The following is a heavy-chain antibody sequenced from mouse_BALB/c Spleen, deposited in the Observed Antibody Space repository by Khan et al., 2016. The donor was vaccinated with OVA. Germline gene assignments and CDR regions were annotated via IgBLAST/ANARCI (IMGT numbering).Heavy chain of an antibody. Sequence: QLVQSGPELKKPGETVKISCKASGYTFTNYGMNWVKQAPGKGLKWMGWINTNTGEPTYAEEFKGRFAFSLDTSASTAYLQINNLKNEDTATYFCARGSRQFAYWGQGTLVTVSA. V-gene: IGHV9-3*02. CDR1: GYTFTNYG. CDR3: ARGSRQFAY. CDR2: INTNTGEP. J-gene: IGHJ3*01.